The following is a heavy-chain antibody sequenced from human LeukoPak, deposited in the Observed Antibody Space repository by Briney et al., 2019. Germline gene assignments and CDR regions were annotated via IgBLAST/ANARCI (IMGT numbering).Heavy chain of an antibody. D-gene: IGHD6-6*01. J-gene: IGHJ4*02. Sequence: GASVKVSCKASGYTFTSYGISWVRQAPGQGLEWMGWISAYNGNTNYAQKLQGRVTMTTDTSTSTAYMELRSLRPDDTAVYYCARDRIAARPSEFDYWGQGTLVTVSS. CDR3: ARDRIAARPSEFDY. CDR1: GYTFTSYG. CDR2: ISAYNGNT. V-gene: IGHV1-18*01.